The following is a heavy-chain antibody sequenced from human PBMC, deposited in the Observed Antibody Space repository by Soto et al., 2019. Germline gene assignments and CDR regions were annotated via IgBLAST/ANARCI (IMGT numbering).Heavy chain of an antibody. J-gene: IGHJ3*02. CDR3: AREAGYCSRTSCYRRAFDT. CDR2: ITTDGGST. D-gene: IGHD2-2*01. CDR1: GFTFSGHW. V-gene: IGHV3-74*01. Sequence: EVQLVESGGDLVQPGGSLRLSCAASGFTFSGHWMHWVRQVPGKGLVWVSRITTDGGSTSYADSVKGRFTISRDNAKNTLFLQMTGLRVDDTSVYYCAREAGYCSRTSCYRRAFDTWGQGTMVTVSS.